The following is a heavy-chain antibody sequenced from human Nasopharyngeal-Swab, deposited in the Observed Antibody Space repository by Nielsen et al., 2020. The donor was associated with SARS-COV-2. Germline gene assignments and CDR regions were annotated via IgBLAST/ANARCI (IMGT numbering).Heavy chain of an antibody. CDR1: GGSISSGDYY. V-gene: IGHV4-30-4*01. CDR3: ARGRLKLGPGNHDAFDV. D-gene: IGHD6-13*01. CDR2: ISYSGSP. Sequence: SETLSLTCTVSGGSISSGDYYWSWIRQPPGRGLEWIAYISYSGSPYYNASLKSRIAISLDTSKNQFSLKLNSVTAADSAVYYCARGRLKLGPGNHDAFDVWGQGTMVPVSS. J-gene: IGHJ3*01.